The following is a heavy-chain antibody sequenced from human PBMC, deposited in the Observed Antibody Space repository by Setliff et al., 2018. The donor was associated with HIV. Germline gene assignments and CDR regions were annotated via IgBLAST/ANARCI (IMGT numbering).Heavy chain of an antibody. CDR1: GGSISSYY. J-gene: IGHJ4*02. Sequence: SETLSLTCTVSGGSISSYYWSWIRQPPGKGLEWIGYIYYSGSTNYNPSLKSRVNISVDTSKNQFSLKLSSVTAADTAVYYCAGANFWSGYYGYWGQGTLVTVSS. V-gene: IGHV4-59*12. CDR3: AGANFWSGYYGY. CDR2: IYYSGST. D-gene: IGHD3-3*01.